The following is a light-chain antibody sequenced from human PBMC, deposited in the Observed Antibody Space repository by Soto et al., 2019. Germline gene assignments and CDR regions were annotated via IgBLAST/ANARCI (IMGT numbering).Light chain of an antibody. CDR3: QQADSFPLS. CDR2: AAS. CDR1: QSIYKW. Sequence: DIQMTQSPSSVSASIGDRVTISCRASQSIYKWLVWYQQKPGKTPKLLIYAASSVQRVVPSRFRGSGYATDFTLAISSLQPEDFATYYCQQADSFPLSFGGGTKVEI. V-gene: IGKV1-12*01. J-gene: IGKJ4*01.